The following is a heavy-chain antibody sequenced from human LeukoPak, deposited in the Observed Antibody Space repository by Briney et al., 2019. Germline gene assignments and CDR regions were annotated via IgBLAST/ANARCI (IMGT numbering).Heavy chain of an antibody. D-gene: IGHD3-22*01. V-gene: IGHV4-39*07. CDR3: ARGPLITMISGAYYYYGMDV. CDR2: IYYSGST. Sequence: SETLSLTCTVSGGSVSSSSYYWGWIRQPPGKGLEWIGSIYYSGSTYYNPSLKSRVTISVDTSKNQFSLKLSSVTAADTAVYYCARGPLITMISGAYYYYGMDVWGQGTTVTVSS. CDR1: GGSVSSSSYY. J-gene: IGHJ6*02.